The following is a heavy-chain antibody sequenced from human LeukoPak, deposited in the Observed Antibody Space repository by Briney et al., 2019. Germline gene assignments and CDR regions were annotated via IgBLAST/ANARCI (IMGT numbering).Heavy chain of an antibody. CDR1: GYTFTDYF. V-gene: IGHV1-2*02. CDR3: ARDGYSGYHYHDWFDP. CDR2: INPNNGET. Sequence: ASVKVSCKASGYTFTDYFMHWVRQAPGQGLEWMGWINPNNGETNYAQKFQGRVTMTSYTSISTAYMELSRLTSDDTAVYYCARDGYSGYHYHDWFDPWGQGTLVTASS. D-gene: IGHD5-12*01. J-gene: IGHJ5*02.